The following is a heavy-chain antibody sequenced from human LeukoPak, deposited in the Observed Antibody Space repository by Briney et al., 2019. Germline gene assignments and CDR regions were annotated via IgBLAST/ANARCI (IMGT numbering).Heavy chain of an antibody. J-gene: IGHJ4*02. CDR2: ISGSGGST. V-gene: IGHV3-23*01. CDR1: GFTFSSYA. D-gene: IGHD2-21*02. CDR3: AKDFGLVTRPWYYFDY. Sequence: GGSLRLSCAAPGFTFSSYAMSWVRQAPGKGLEWVSAISGSGGSTYYADSVKGRFTISRDNSKNTLYLQMNSLRAEDTAVYYCAKDFGLVTRPWYYFDYWGQGTLVTVSS.